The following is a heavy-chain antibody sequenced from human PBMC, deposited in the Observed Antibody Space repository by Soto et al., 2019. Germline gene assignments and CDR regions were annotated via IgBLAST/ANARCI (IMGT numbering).Heavy chain of an antibody. Sequence: SETLSLTCAVYGGSFSGYYWSWIRQPPGKGLEWIGEINHSGSTNYNPSLKSRVTISVDTSKNQFSLKLSSVTAADTAVYYCARGPLVVVAAIFRGYSHGYGVDYFDYGGQGTLVTVPS. CDR2: INHSGST. V-gene: IGHV4-34*01. J-gene: IGHJ4*02. CDR3: ARGPLVVVAAIFRGYSHGYGVDYFDY. CDR1: GGSFSGYY. D-gene: IGHD5-18*01.